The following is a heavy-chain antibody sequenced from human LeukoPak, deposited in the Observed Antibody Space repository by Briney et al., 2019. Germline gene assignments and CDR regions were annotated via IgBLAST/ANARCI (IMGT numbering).Heavy chain of an antibody. CDR1: GFTFSRHW. CDR2: IKQDGSAK. CDR3: ARGRDGCPYNF. V-gene: IGHV3-7*01. Sequence: PGGSLRLSCAASGFTFSRHWMYWVRQAPGKGLEWVANIKQDGSAKPYVDSVKGRFTISRDNAKNSVYLQMNSLRPEDTAIYYCARGRDGCPYNFWGQGTLVTVSS. D-gene: IGHD5-24*01. J-gene: IGHJ4*02.